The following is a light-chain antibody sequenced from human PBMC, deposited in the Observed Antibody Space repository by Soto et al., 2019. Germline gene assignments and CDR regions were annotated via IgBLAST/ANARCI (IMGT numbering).Light chain of an antibody. CDR2: WAS. CDR1: QSVLYSSNNENY. V-gene: IGKV4-1*01. CDR3: QQYYSTPRT. Sequence: IVMTQSPDSLAVSLGERATINCKSSQSVLYSSNNENYLAWYQQKPGQPPKLLIYWASTRESGVPDRFSGSGSGTDFTLTISSLQAEDVAVYYCQQYYSTPRTFDQGTRLEIK. J-gene: IGKJ5*01.